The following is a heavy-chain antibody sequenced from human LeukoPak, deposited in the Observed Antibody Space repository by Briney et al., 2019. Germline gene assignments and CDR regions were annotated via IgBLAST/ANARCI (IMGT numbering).Heavy chain of an antibody. CDR3: ARVADTHIFDY. J-gene: IGHJ4*02. V-gene: IGHV3-53*01. Sequence: GGSLRLSCAASGFTVSSNYMSWVRQAPGKGLEWVSVIYRGDNTYYADSVKGRFTISRDNSKNTLYLQMYSLRAEDTAVYYCARVADTHIFDYWGQGTLVTVSS. CDR2: IYRGDNT. CDR1: GFTVSSNY. D-gene: IGHD2-21*01.